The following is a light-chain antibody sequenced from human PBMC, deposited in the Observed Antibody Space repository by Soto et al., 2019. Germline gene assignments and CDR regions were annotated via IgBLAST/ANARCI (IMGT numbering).Light chain of an antibody. Sequence: EIVMTQSPATLSVSPGERATLSCRASQSVTISLAWYQQKPGQAPTLLIYGASSRATGTPVRFSGSGSGTEFTLTISRLEPEDFAVYYCHQYGSSPFTFGQGTKVDIK. CDR3: HQYGSSPFT. CDR1: QSVTIS. J-gene: IGKJ2*01. V-gene: IGKV3-20*01. CDR2: GAS.